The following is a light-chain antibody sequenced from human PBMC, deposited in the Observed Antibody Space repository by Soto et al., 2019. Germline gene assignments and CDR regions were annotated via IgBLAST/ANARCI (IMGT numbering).Light chain of an antibody. CDR2: AAS. Sequence: DIQMTQSPSSLSASVEDGVIITCRASQSISNHLNWYQQKPGKAPKLLIFAASSLQSGVPSRFSGSRSGPDFTLTISSLQPEDFATYYCQQSYSSPPTFSQGTKV. CDR1: QSISNH. J-gene: IGKJ1*01. V-gene: IGKV1-39*01. CDR3: QQSYSSPPT.